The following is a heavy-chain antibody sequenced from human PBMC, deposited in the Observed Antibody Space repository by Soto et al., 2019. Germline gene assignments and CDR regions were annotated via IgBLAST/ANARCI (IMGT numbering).Heavy chain of an antibody. CDR3: ARTPRGGVVVAATPYNYYGMDV. Sequence: SETLSLTCAVYGGSFSGYYWSWIRQPPGKGLEWIGEINHSGSTNYNPSLKSRVTISVDTSKNQFSLKLSSVTAADTAVYYCARTPRGGVVVAATPYNYYGMDVWGQGNTVTVSS. V-gene: IGHV4-34*01. J-gene: IGHJ6*02. D-gene: IGHD2-15*01. CDR2: INHSGST. CDR1: GGSFSGYY.